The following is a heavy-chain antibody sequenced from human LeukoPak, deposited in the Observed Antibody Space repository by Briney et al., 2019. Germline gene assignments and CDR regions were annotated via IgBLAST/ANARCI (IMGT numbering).Heavy chain of an antibody. CDR2: INPSGGST. D-gene: IGHD2-2*02. CDR3: ARGGVELVVPAAIPVGDDNWFDP. CDR1: GYTFTSYY. Sequence: AASVKVSCKASGYTFTSYYMHWVRQAPGQGLEWMGIINPSGGSTSYAQKFQGRVTMTRDTSTSTVYMELSSLRSEDTAVYYCARGGVELVVPAAIPVGDDNWFDPWGQGTLVTVSS. V-gene: IGHV1-46*01. J-gene: IGHJ5*02.